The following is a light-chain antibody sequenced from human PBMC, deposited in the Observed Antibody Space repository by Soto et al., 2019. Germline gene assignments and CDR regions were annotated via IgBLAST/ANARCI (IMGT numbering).Light chain of an antibody. CDR2: YDS. CDR1: NIGSKS. J-gene: IGLJ3*02. CDR3: QVWDSSSDPWV. V-gene: IGLV3-21*04. Sequence: SYELTRPPSVSVAPGKTARITCGGNNIGSKSVHWYQQKPGQAPVLVIYYDSDRPSGIPERFSGSNSGNTATLTISRVEAGDEADYYCQVWDSSSDPWVFGAGTRLTVL.